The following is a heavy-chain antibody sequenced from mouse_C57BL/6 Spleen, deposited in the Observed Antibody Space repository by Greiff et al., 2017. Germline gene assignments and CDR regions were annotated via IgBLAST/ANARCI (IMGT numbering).Heavy chain of an antibody. Sequence: VQLQQSGPELVKPGASVKISCKASGYTFTDYYMNWVKQSHGKSLEWIGDINPNNGGTSYNQKFKGKATLTVDKSSSTAYMELRSLTSEDSAVYYCARTDYYGSSYPYCWGQGTTLTVSS. V-gene: IGHV1-26*01. J-gene: IGHJ2*01. CDR1: GYTFTDYY. D-gene: IGHD1-1*01. CDR2: INPNNGGT. CDR3: ARTDYYGSSYPYC.